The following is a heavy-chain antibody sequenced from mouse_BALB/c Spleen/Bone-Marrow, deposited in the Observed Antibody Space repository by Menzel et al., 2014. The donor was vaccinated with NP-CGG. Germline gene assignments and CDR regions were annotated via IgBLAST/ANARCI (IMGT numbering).Heavy chain of an antibody. J-gene: IGHJ1*01. D-gene: IGHD1-2*01. CDR1: GFTFSSYA. V-gene: IGHV5-9-3*01. Sequence: EVHLVESGGGLVKPRGSLKLSCAASGFTFSSYALSWVRQTPEKRLEWVATITIGGSYTFYPDSVRGRFTISRDNAKNTLYLQMSSLRSEDTAMYYCARRGENSLLRPRYFDVWGAGTTVTVSS. CDR2: ITIGGSYT. CDR3: ARRGENSLLRPRYFDV.